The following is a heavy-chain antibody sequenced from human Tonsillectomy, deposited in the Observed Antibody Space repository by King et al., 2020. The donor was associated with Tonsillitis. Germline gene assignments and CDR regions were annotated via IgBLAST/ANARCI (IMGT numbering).Heavy chain of an antibody. J-gene: IGHJ4*02. Sequence: QLVQSGAEVKKPGASVKVSCKASGYTFAGYFIHWVRQAPGQGLEWMGGINPHSGGTNYAQKFQDRLTLTRDTSITTAYLELTRLRSDDTAVYYCASESLGELLFGDYWGQGTLVTVSS. CDR3: ASESLGELLFGDY. CDR2: INPHSGGT. CDR1: GYTFAGYF. D-gene: IGHD3-16*02. V-gene: IGHV1-2*02.